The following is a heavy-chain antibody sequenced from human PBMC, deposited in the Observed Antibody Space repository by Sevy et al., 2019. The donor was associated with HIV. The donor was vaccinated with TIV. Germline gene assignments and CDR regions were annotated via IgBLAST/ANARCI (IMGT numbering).Heavy chain of an antibody. CDR1: GGSINSGGDY. D-gene: IGHD3-22*01. CDR2: IYYSGST. V-gene: IGHV4-31*03. Sequence: SETLSLTCTVSGGSINSGGDYWSWIRQHPGKGLEWIGYIYYSGSTYYSPSLKSRVTISVDKSKNQFSLKLTSVTAADTAGYYCARGAGEYYYDSSGYYFHYYGMDVWGQGTTVTVSS. J-gene: IGHJ6*02. CDR3: ARGAGEYYYDSSGYYFHYYGMDV.